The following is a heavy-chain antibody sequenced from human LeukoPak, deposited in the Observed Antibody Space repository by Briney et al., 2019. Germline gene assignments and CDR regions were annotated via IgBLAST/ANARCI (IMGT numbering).Heavy chain of an antibody. Sequence: QAGGSLRLSCAASGFTFSSYAMHWVRQAPGKGLEWVAVISYDGSNKYYADSVKGRFTISRDNSKNTLYLQMNSLRAEDTAVYYCARDLVVVVAATRKKIYYYYGMDVWGQGTTVTVSS. D-gene: IGHD2-15*01. CDR3: ARDLVVVVAATRKKIYYYYGMDV. V-gene: IGHV3-30-3*01. CDR1: GFTFSSYA. CDR2: ISYDGSNK. J-gene: IGHJ6*02.